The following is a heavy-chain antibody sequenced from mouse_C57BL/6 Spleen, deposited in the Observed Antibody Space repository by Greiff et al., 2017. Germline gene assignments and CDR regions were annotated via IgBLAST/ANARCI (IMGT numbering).Heavy chain of an antibody. D-gene: IGHD2-10*02. Sequence: QVQLQQPGAELVKPGASVKLSCKASGYTFTSYWMHWVKQRPGQGLEWIGMIHPNSGSTNYNEKFKSKATLTVDKSSSTAYMQLSSLTSEDSAVYYCAREASLGPGAMDYWGQGTSVTVSS. CDR1: GYTFTSYW. CDR2: IHPNSGST. J-gene: IGHJ4*01. CDR3: AREASLGPGAMDY. V-gene: IGHV1-64*01.